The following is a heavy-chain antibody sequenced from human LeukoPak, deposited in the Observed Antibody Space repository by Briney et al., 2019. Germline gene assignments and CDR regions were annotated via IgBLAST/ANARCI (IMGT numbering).Heavy chain of an antibody. Sequence: SETLSLTCTVSGDSISAYFWSWIRQPPGKGLEWIGYIYTSGPTNYNPSLKSRVTMSSDTSKNQFSLKLDSVTAADTAVYYCARSRPAPKEFDHWGQGTLVTVSS. CDR3: ARSRPAPKEFDH. CDR2: IYTSGPT. D-gene: IGHD2-2*01. CDR1: GDSISAYF. V-gene: IGHV4-4*09. J-gene: IGHJ4*02.